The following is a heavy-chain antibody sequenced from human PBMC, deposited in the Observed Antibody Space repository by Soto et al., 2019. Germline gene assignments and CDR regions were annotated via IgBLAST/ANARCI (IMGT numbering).Heavy chain of an antibody. J-gene: IGHJ5*02. V-gene: IGHV3-23*01. CDR2: ISGSGGST. CDR3: AKDILFYGDAAPRDLFSS. D-gene: IGHD3-9*01. CDR1: AVTFRSCD. Sequence: GSRRLSCAASAVTFRSCDRTCVRQAPGKVLEWVSAISGSGGSTYYAESVKGRFTISRDNSKNTLYLQMNSQRAEDTAVYYFAKDILFYGDAAPRDLFSSSGQRT.